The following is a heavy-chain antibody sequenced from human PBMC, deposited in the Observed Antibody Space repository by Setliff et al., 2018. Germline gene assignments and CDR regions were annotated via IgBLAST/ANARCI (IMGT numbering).Heavy chain of an antibody. J-gene: IGHJ4*02. CDR3: AKDDGSGWYRGLSFDY. CDR1: GFTFSSYA. D-gene: IGHD6-19*01. Sequence: LRLSCAASGFTFSSYAMSWVRQAPGKGLEWVSAISGSGGSTYYADSVKGRFTISRDNSKNTLYLQMNSLRAEDTAVYYCAKDDGSGWYRGLSFDYWGQGTLVTVSS. CDR2: ISGSGGST. V-gene: IGHV3-23*01.